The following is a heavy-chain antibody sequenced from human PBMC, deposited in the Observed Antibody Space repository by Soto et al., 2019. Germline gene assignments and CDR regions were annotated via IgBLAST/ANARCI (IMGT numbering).Heavy chain of an antibody. CDR1: GITFSTYA. CDR3: VRDLVGSRGYLGQ. Sequence: HPGGSLRLSCAASGITFSTYAMSWVRRAPGKGLEWVSTIGTNGADKQYADFVKGRFTVSRDRSDGTLSLQMNSLRAEDTALYYCVRDLVGSRGYLGQWGQGTQVTVSS. D-gene: IGHD3-22*01. J-gene: IGHJ4*02. V-gene: IGHV3-23*01. CDR2: IGTNGADK.